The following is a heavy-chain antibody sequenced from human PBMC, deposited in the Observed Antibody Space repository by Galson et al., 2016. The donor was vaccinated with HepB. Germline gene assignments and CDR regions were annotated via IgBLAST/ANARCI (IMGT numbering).Heavy chain of an antibody. CDR2: IWFNGSKK. CDR1: GFTFGDYA. Sequence: SLRLSCAASGFTFGDYALSWFRRAPGKGLEWVAIIWFNGSKKYYTDSVKGRFIISRDNSKSMLYLQMNRLRVEDTAVYYCARVVGAGSYYYYGLDVWGQGTTVTVSS. V-gene: IGHV3-30*04. D-gene: IGHD1-26*01. J-gene: IGHJ6*02. CDR3: ARVVGAGSYYYYGLDV.